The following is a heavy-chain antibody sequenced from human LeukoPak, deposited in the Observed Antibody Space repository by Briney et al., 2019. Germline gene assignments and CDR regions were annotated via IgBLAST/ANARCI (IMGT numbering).Heavy chain of an antibody. CDR1: GYTFTSYG. CDR2: ISAYNGNT. V-gene: IGHV1-18*01. D-gene: IGHD6-19*01. Sequence: GASVKVSCKASGYTFTSYGISWVRQAPGQGLEWMGWISAYNGNTNYAQKFQGRVTITADKSTSTAYMELSSLRSEDTAVYYCARVRSSGWYGTPDYWGQGTLVTVSS. CDR3: ARVRSSGWYGTPDY. J-gene: IGHJ4*02.